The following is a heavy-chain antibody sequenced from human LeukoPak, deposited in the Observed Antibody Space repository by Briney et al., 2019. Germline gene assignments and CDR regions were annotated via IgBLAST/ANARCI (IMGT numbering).Heavy chain of an antibody. CDR3: AKGAHSSGWYWEFDY. V-gene: IGHV3-9*01. CDR1: GFTFDDYA. CDR2: ISWNSGSI. J-gene: IGHJ4*02. D-gene: IGHD6-19*01. Sequence: GGSLRLSRAASGFTFDDYAMHWVRQAPGKGLEWVSGISWNSGSIGYADSVKGRFTISRDNAKNSLYQQMNSLRAEDTALYYCAKGAHSSGWYWEFDYWGQGTLVTVSS.